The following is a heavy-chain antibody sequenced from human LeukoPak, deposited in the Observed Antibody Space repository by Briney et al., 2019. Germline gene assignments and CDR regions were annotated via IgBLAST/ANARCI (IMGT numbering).Heavy chain of an antibody. CDR2: INSDGSTT. CDR3: ARVLTGTAPFDY. V-gene: IGHV3-74*01. D-gene: IGHD7-27*01. J-gene: IGHJ4*02. CDR1: GFTFSSYW. Sequence: GGSLRLSCVVSGFTFSSYWMHWVRQAPGKGLVWVSRINSDGSTTSYADSVKGRFTISRDNAKNTLYLQMNSLRAEDTAVYYCARVLTGTAPFDYWGQGTPVTVSS.